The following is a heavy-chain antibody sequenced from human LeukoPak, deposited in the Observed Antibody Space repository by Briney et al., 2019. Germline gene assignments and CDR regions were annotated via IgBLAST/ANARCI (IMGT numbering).Heavy chain of an antibody. CDR2: ISPLGASV. CDR3: ARDFTGESGYSGY. V-gene: IGHV3-21*01. D-gene: IGHD5-12*01. J-gene: IGHJ4*02. Sequence: WGSLGLSCAASGFTFSSYTMNWVRQAPGKGLEWVSSISPLGASVWHADSVKGRFTISRDAATYSVYLKMNSLRADDTAVYYCARDFTGESGYSGYWGRGTLVTVSP. CDR1: GFTFSSYT.